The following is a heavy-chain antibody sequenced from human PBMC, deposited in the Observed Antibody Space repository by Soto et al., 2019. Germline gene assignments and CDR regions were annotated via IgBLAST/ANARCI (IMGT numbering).Heavy chain of an antibody. CDR2: ISGSGVST. Sequence: EVQLLESGGGLAQPGGSRRLSCAASGFTFSSYAMSWVRQAPGKGLEWVSAISGSGVSTYYADSVKGRFTISRDNSKNTLNLQQDSMRDEDKALYYCANGPGIYCDGSSSYLHYDLRGPGNPVTVSS. V-gene: IGHV3-23*01. CDR1: GFTFSSYA. CDR3: ANGPGIYCDGSSSYLHYDL. D-gene: IGHD3-22*01. J-gene: IGHJ5*02.